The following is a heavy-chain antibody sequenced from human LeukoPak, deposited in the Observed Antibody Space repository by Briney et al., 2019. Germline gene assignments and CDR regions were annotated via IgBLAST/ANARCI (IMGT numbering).Heavy chain of an antibody. CDR2: ISSSSSYI. Sequence: GKSLRLSCAASGFTFDEYGLHWVRQAPGKGLEWVSSISSSSSYIYYADSVKGRFTISRDNAKDSLYLQMNSLRAEDTAVYYCASYYGSGSAYFDHWGQGTLVTVSS. CDR3: ASYYGSGSAYFDH. D-gene: IGHD3-10*01. V-gene: IGHV3-21*01. J-gene: IGHJ4*02. CDR1: GFTFDEYG.